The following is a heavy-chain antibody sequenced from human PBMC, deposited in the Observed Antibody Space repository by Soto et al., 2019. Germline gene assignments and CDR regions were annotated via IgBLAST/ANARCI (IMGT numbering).Heavy chain of an antibody. J-gene: IGHJ4*02. CDR1: GYTFTSYG. V-gene: IGHV1-18*01. Sequence: QVHLVQSGAEVKKPGASVKVSCKGSGYTFTSYGITWVRQAPGQGLEWMGWISAHNGNTDYAQKLQGRVTVTRETSTSTAYMELRSLRSDDTAVYYCARGRYGDYWGQGALVKVPS. CDR3: ARGRYGDY. D-gene: IGHD1-1*01. CDR2: ISAHNGNT.